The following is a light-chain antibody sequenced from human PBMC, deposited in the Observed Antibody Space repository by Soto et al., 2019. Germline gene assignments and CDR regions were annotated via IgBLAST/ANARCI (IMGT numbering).Light chain of an antibody. CDR1: SSDVGDNY. J-gene: IGLJ1*01. CDR2: EVS. Sequence: QSALTQPPSASGSPGQSVTFSCTGTSSDVGDNYVSWYQQPPGTAPKLMIYEVSKRPSGVPDRFSGSKSGNTASLTISGLQAADEADYYCSLYTSENAYVFGTGTKVTVL. CDR3: SLYTSENAYV. V-gene: IGLV2-18*01.